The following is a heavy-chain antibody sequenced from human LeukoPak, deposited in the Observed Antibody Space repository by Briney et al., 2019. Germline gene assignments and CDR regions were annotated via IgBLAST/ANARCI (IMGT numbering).Heavy chain of an antibody. CDR3: ARDEGASAPDAFDI. CDR2: ISGSGGTT. V-gene: IGHV3-23*01. Sequence: PGGSLRLSCAASGFTFSSYALSWVRQAPGKGLEWVSAISGSGGTTYYTDSVKGRFTISRDNSKNTLYLQMNSLRAEDTDVYYCARDEGASAPDAFDIWGQGTMVTVSS. CDR1: GFTFSSYA. D-gene: IGHD1-26*01. J-gene: IGHJ3*02.